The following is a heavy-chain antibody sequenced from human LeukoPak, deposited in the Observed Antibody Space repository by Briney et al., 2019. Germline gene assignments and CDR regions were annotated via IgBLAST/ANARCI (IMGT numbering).Heavy chain of an antibody. J-gene: IGHJ3*02. CDR3: AREVSSPHDAFDI. Sequence: GGSLRLSCAASGFTFSSYEMNWVRQAPGKGLEWVSYISSSGSTIYYADSVKGRFTISRDNAKNSLYLQMNSLRAEDTAVYYCAREVSSPHDAFDIWGQGTMVTVSS. CDR2: ISSSGSTI. V-gene: IGHV3-48*03. CDR1: GFTFSSYE. D-gene: IGHD5/OR15-5a*01.